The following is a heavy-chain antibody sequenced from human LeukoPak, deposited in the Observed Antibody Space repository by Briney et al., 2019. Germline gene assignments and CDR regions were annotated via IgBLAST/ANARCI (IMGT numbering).Heavy chain of an antibody. CDR1: GFTFSSYS. D-gene: IGHD3-10*01. CDR3: ARDHVLLWFGELHYYYYGMDV. J-gene: IGHJ6*02. CDR2: ISSSSSYI. V-gene: IGHV3-21*01. Sequence: GGSLRLSCAASGFTFSSYSMNWVRQAPGKGLDWVSSISSSSSYIYYADSVKGRFTISRDNAKNSLYLQMNSLRAEDTAVYYCARDHVLLWFGELHYYYYGMDVWGQGTTVTVSS.